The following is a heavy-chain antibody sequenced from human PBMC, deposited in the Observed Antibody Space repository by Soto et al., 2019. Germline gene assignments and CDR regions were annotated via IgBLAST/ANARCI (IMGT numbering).Heavy chain of an antibody. V-gene: IGHV3-11*01. CDR3: EREQYDFWSGYYG. J-gene: IGHJ4*02. CDR1: GFSFSDYE. Sequence: XGSLRLSCAACGFSFSDYEMSWIRQAPGKGLEWVSYISSSVSTTYYADSVKGRFTISRDNAKNSLYLQMNSLRAEDTAVYYCEREQYDFWSGYYGWGQGTLVTVSS. D-gene: IGHD3-3*01. CDR2: ISSSVSTT.